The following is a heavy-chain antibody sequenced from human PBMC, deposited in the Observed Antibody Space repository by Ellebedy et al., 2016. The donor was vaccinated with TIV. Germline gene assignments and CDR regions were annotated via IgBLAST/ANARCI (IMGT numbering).Heavy chain of an antibody. V-gene: IGHV1-2*04. D-gene: IGHD3-22*01. CDR1: GYTFTGYY. CDR2: INPNSGGT. Sequence: ASVKVSCKASGYTFTGYYMHWVRQAPGQGLEWMGWINPNSGGTNYAQKFQGWVTMTRDTSISTAYMELSRLRSDDTAVYYCARGAPYYDSSGYWWDYWGQGTLVTVSS. J-gene: IGHJ4*02. CDR3: ARGAPYYDSSGYWWDY.